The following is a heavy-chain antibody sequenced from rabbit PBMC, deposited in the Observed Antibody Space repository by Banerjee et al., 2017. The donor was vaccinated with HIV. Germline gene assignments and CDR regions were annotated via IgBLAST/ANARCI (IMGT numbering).Heavy chain of an antibody. Sequence: QSLEESGGDLVKPGASLTLTCKASGFTLSNYWICWVRQAPGKGLEWIACIYTGDGNTHYASWAKGRFTISKTSSTVDLKMTSLTVADTATYFCARWAGSRDYSLWGPGTLVTVS. D-gene: IGHD8-1*01. V-gene: IGHV1S40*01. CDR2: IYTGDGNT. CDR3: ARWAGSRDYSL. J-gene: IGHJ4*01. CDR1: GFTLSNYW.